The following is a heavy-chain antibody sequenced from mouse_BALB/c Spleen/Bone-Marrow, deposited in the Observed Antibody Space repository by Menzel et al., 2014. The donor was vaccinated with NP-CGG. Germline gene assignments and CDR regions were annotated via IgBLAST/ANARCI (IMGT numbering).Heavy chain of an antibody. Sequence: DVKLVESGGDLVKPGGSLKLSCAASGFTFSSYGMSWVRQTPDKRLEWVATISSGGSYTYYPDSVKGRFTISRDNAKNTLYLQMSRLKSEDTAMYYCARPYDFGAWFAYWGQGTLVTVSA. D-gene: IGHD2-4*01. J-gene: IGHJ3*01. CDR2: ISSGGSYT. CDR3: ARPYDFGAWFAY. CDR1: GFTFSSYG. V-gene: IGHV5-6*02.